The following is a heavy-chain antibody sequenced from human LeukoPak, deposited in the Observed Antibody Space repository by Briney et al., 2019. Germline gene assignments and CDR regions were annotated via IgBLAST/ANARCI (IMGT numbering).Heavy chain of an antibody. CDR1: GGSISSYY. CDR2: IYYSGST. V-gene: IGHV4-59*01. J-gene: IGHJ5*02. CDR3: ASGFWFDP. Sequence: SETLSLTCTVSGGSISSYYWSWIRQPPGKGLEWIGYIYYSGSTNYIPSLKSRVTISVDTSKNQFSLKLSSVTAADTAVYYCASGFWFDPWGQGTLVTVSS.